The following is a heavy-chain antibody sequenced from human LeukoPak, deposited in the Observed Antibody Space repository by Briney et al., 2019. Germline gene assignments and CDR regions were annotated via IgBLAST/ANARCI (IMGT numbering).Heavy chain of an antibody. D-gene: IGHD6-13*01. CDR1: GFTFSSYA. CDR3: AKAEQQPRDFDY. J-gene: IGHJ4*02. Sequence: GGSLRLSCAASGFTFSSYAMRWVRQAPEKGLEWVSAISGSGRSTYYADSVKGRFTISRDNSKNTLYLQMNSLRAEDTAVYYCAKAEQQPRDFDYWGQGTLVTVSS. CDR2: ISGSGRST. V-gene: IGHV3-23*01.